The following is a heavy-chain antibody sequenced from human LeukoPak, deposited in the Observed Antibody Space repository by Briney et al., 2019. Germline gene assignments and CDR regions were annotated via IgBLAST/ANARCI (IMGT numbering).Heavy chain of an antibody. Sequence: GASVKVSCKASGYTFTDYYMHWVRQAPGQGLEWMGWINPHSGGTDHAQKFQGRVTMTRDTSISTAYMELSRLRPDDTAVYYCARAGTITMVRGVIITDYYYYMDVWGKGTTVTISS. CDR2: INPHSGGT. J-gene: IGHJ6*03. CDR3: ARAGTITMVRGVIITDYYYYMDV. V-gene: IGHV1-2*02. CDR1: GYTFTDYY. D-gene: IGHD3-10*01.